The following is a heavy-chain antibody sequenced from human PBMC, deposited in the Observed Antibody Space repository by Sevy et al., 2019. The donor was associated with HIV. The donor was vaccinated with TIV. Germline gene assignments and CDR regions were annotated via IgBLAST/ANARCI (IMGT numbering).Heavy chain of an antibody. Sequence: RGSLRLSCAASGFTFSSYSMNWVRQAPGKGLEWVSYISRSSSTIYYADSVKGRFTISRDNAKNSLYLQMISLRDEDTAVYYCSRERKMYDSSGYYFHFDYWGQGTLVTVSS. CDR3: SRERKMYDSSGYYFHFDY. CDR2: ISRSSSTI. J-gene: IGHJ4*02. CDR1: GFTFSSYS. V-gene: IGHV3-48*02. D-gene: IGHD3-22*01.